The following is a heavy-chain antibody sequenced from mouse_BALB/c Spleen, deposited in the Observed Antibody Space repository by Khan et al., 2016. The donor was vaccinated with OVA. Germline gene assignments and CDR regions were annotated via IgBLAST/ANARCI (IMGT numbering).Heavy chain of an antibody. CDR3: ARGDGYYEDAMDY. CDR2: IWAGGST. J-gene: IGHJ4*01. CDR1: GFSLTSYG. V-gene: IGHV2-9*02. Sequence: VQLVESGPGLVAPSQSLSITCTVSGFSLTSYGVHWVRQPPGKGLEWLGVIWAGGSTNYNSALMSRLSISKDNSKSQVFLKMNSLQTDDTAMYCCARGDGYYEDAMDYWGRGTSVTVSS. D-gene: IGHD2-3*01.